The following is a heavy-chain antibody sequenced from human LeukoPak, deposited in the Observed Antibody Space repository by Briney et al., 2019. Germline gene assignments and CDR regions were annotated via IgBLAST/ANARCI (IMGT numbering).Heavy chain of an antibody. CDR2: ISGSGTDT. V-gene: IGHV3-23*01. D-gene: IGHD2-21*01. Sequence: PGRSLRLSCAASGFTFDDYAMAWVRQAPGKGLEWVSFISGSGTDTYYADSVQGRFTISRDNSKNTLFLQMNNLRAEDTAIYYCARDEKGRYYMDVWGKGTTVIISS. CDR1: GFTFDDYA. CDR3: ARDEKGRYYMDV. J-gene: IGHJ6*04.